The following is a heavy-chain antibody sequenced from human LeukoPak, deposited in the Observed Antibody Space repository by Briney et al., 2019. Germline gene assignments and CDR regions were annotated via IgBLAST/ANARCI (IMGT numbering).Heavy chain of an antibody. CDR2: IWYGGSNK. J-gene: IGHJ3*02. V-gene: IGHV3-33*08. CDR1: GFTFSSYG. CDR3: ASNVDMGAFDI. D-gene: IGHD5-12*01. Sequence: GGSLRLSCAASGFTFSSYGMHWVRQAPGKGLEWVAVIWYGGSNKYYADSVKGRFTISRDNSKNTLYLQMNSLRAEDTAVYYCASNVDMGAFDIWGQGTMVTVSS.